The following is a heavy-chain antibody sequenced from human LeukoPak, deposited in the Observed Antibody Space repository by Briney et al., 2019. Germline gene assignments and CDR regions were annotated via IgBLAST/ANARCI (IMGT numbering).Heavy chain of an antibody. Sequence: PSETLSLTCTVSGYSIRSGYHWGWIRQPPGKGLEWIGSIYHSGSTYYNPSLKSRVTISVDTSKNQFSLKLSSVTAADTAVYYCARDRYYDILTGYFGVDAFDDWGQGTMVTVSS. CDR1: GYSIRSGYH. CDR3: ARDRYYDILTGYFGVDAFDD. V-gene: IGHV4-38-2*02. J-gene: IGHJ3*01. CDR2: IYHSGST. D-gene: IGHD3-9*01.